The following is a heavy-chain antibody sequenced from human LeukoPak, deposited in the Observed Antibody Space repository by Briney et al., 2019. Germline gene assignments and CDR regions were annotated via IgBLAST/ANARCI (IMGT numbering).Heavy chain of an antibody. D-gene: IGHD2-15*01. CDR3: AKNVVVKRYIDF. CDR2: ISGGSRNT. V-gene: IGHV3-23*01. J-gene: IGHJ4*02. CDR1: GFTFSNHA. Sequence: GGSLTLSRAASGFTFSNHAMRWVRQPPGKGLQRVAVISGGSRNTEYAEFVKVRFTISRDNSTNTLSLQMNSLNVEDTDIYFCAKNVVVKRYIDFWGQGTLVTVSS.